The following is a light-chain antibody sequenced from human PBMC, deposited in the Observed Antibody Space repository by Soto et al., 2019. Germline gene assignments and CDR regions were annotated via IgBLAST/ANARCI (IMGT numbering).Light chain of an antibody. J-gene: IGKJ1*01. CDR2: GAS. V-gene: IGKV3-15*01. CDR3: QQYNNWPWT. CDR1: QSISGA. Sequence: ETVMTQSPATLSVSPGERATLSCRASQSISGALAWYQQKPGQAPRLLIYGASTRATSFPARFSGSGSGTDFTLTISSLQSEDFAVYYCQQYNNWPWTFGQGTKVDIK.